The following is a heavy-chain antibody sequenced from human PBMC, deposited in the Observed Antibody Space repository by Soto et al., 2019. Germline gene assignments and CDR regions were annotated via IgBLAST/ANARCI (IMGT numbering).Heavy chain of an antibody. CDR2: IIPIFGTA. J-gene: IGHJ4*02. CDR1: GGTFSSYA. Sequence: QVQLVQSGAEVKKPGSSVKVSCKASGGTFSSYAISWVRQAPGQGLEWMGGIIPIFGTANYAQKFQGRVTITADEATSTAHMELSSLRAEDTAVYYCARKRGAVAGDYYFDYWGQGTLVTVSS. V-gene: IGHV1-69*01. CDR3: ARKRGAVAGDYYFDY. D-gene: IGHD6-19*01.